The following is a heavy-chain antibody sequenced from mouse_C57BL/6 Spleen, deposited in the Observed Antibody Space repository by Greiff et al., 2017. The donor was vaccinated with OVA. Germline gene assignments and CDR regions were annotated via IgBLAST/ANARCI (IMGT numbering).Heavy chain of an antibody. CDR3: ARVQGSYYAMDY. J-gene: IGHJ4*01. Sequence: VQLQQPGAELVMPGASVKLSCKASGYTFTSYWMHWVKQRPGQGLEWIGEIDPSDSYTNYNQKFKGKSTLTVDKSSSTAYMQLSSLTSEDSAVYYCARVQGSYYAMDYWGQGTSGTVSS. V-gene: IGHV1-69*01. CDR1: GYTFTSYW. CDR2: IDPSDSYT.